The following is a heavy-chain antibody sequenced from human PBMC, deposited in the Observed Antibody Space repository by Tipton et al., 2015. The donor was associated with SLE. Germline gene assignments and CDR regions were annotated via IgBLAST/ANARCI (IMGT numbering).Heavy chain of an antibody. CDR2: INHSGST. V-gene: IGHV4-34*01. CDR3: ARETPIRAAAAGTIDY. D-gene: IGHD6-13*01. J-gene: IGHJ4*02. CDR1: GGSISSHY. Sequence: LRLSCTVSGGSISSHYWSWIRQPPGKGLEWIGEINHSGSTNYNPSLKSRVTISVDTSKNQFSLTLSSVTAADTAVYYCARETPIRAAAAGTIDYWGQGTLVTVSS.